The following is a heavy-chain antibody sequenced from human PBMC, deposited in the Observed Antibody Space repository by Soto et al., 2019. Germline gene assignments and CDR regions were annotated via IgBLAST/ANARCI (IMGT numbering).Heavy chain of an antibody. CDR2: IYYSGST. V-gene: IGHV4-39*01. D-gene: IGHD3-22*01. CDR1: GGSISSSSYY. J-gene: IGHJ3*02. Sequence: SETLSLTCTVSGGSISSSSYYWGWTRQPPGKGLEWIGSIYYSGSTYYNPSLKSRVTISVDTSKNQFSLKLSSVTAADTAVYYCARQLLRGYYDSSGPDAFDIWGQGTMVTVSS. CDR3: ARQLLRGYYDSSGPDAFDI.